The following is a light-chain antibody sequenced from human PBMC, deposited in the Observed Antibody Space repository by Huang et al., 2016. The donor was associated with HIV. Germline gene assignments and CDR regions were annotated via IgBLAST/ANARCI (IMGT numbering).Light chain of an antibody. Sequence: ETVMTQSPATLSVSPGGSATFSCRASQSIDTNLAWYQQRPGQPPRLLIFGASTRAAGVPARFSGSGSGTDFTLTISGLQSEDFAIYYCQQYNEWPPWTFGQGTKVEI. CDR3: QQYNEWPPWT. CDR1: QSIDTN. V-gene: IGKV3-15*01. J-gene: IGKJ1*01. CDR2: GAS.